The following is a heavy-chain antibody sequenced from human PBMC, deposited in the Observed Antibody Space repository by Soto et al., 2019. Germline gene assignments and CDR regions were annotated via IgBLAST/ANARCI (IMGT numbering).Heavy chain of an antibody. CDR1: GASISNTNW. CDR3: AIPGAGDFDY. J-gene: IGHJ4*02. CDR2: IYHSGTT. Sequence: QVQLQESGPGLVEPSGTLFLTCAVSGASISNTNWWSWVRQPPGKGLEWIGEIYHSGTTNCDPSLKSRVTISVDKSKNQFSLNLSSVTAADTAVYYCAIPGAGDFDYWGQGTLVTVSS. D-gene: IGHD6-13*01. V-gene: IGHV4-4*02.